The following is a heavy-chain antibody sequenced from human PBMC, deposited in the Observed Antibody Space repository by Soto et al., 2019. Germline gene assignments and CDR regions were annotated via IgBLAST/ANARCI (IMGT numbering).Heavy chain of an antibody. J-gene: IGHJ6*02. D-gene: IGHD6-19*01. CDR2: ISWDGGRT. Sequence: GGSLRLSCAASGFTFDDYAMHWVRQAPGKGLEWVSLISWDGGRTYYADSVRGRFIVSRDSSKNSLYLQMSSLRVEDTALYYCAKDIAPGIAVDQHGASIYYYYGMDVWGQGTTVTVSS. V-gene: IGHV3-43D*04. CDR3: AKDIAPGIAVDQHGASIYYYYGMDV. CDR1: GFTFDDYA.